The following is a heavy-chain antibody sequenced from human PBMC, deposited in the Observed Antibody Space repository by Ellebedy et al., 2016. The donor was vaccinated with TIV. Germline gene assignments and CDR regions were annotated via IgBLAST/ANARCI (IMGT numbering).Heavy chain of an antibody. CDR2: IYSGGYT. D-gene: IGHD4-11*01. CDR3: EGSNIKGNPVL. V-gene: IGHV3-53*01. CDR1: GFXFSSNS. Sequence: PGGSLRLSCAASGFXFSSNSXYWVLHAPGKVLEWVSVIYSGGYTSYADSVKGRFTISRDNSKNTLYLQMNSLRAEETAMYYWEGSNIKGNPVLWGQGTMVTVSS. J-gene: IGHJ4*02.